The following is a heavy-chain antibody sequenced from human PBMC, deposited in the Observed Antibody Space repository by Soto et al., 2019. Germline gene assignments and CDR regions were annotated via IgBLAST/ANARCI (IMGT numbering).Heavy chain of an antibody. Sequence: ASVKVSCKASGYTFASYGISWVRQAPGQGLEWMGWISAYNGNTIYAQKFQGRVTMTEDTSTDTAYMELSSLRSEDTAAYYCATSPDYGDLHFDYWGQGTLVTVSS. J-gene: IGHJ4*02. D-gene: IGHD4-17*01. V-gene: IGHV1-18*01. CDR2: ISAYNGNT. CDR1: GYTFASYG. CDR3: ATSPDYGDLHFDY.